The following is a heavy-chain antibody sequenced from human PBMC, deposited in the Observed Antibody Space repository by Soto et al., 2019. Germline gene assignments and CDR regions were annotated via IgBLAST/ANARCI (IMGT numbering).Heavy chain of an antibody. CDR3: ARIVVRGVINYYYYMDV. Sequence: SETLSLTCAVYGGSFSGYYWSWIRQPPGKGLEWIGSIYYSGSTYYNPSLKSRVTISVDTSKNQFSLKLSSVTAADTAVYYCARIVVRGVINYYYYMDVRGKGTTVTVSS. CDR2: IYYSGST. V-gene: IGHV4-34*01. D-gene: IGHD3-10*01. CDR1: GGSFSGYY. J-gene: IGHJ6*03.